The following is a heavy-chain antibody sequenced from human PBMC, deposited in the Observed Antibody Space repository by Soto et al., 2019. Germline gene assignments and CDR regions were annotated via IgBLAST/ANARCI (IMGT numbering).Heavy chain of an antibody. Sequence: SETLSLTCTVSGGSISSGDYYWSWIRQPPGKGLEWIGYIYYSGSTYYNPSLKSRVTISVDTSKNQFSLKLSSVTAADTAVYYCARGGRTAARYSGYEEFDYWGQGTLVTVSS. J-gene: IGHJ4*02. CDR3: ARGGRTAARYSGYEEFDY. CDR1: GGSISSGDYY. V-gene: IGHV4-30-4*01. CDR2: IYYSGST. D-gene: IGHD5-12*01.